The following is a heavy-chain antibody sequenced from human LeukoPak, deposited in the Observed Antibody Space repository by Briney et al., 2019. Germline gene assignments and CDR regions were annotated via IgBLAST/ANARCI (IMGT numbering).Heavy chain of an antibody. Sequence: RWASVKVSCKASGYTFTGYYMHWVRQAPGQGLEWMGWINPNSGGTNYAQKFQGRVTMTRDTSISTAYMELSRLRSDDTAVYYCARVAATLYYYYMDVWGKGTTVTISS. V-gene: IGHV1-2*02. D-gene: IGHD2-15*01. J-gene: IGHJ6*03. CDR2: INPNSGGT. CDR3: ARVAATLYYYYMDV. CDR1: GYTFTGYY.